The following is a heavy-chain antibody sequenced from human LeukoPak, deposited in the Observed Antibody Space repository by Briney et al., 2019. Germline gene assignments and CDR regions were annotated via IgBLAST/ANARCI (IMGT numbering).Heavy chain of an antibody. CDR3: ARARGDIVVVPAAIWFDP. D-gene: IGHD2-2*01. J-gene: IGHJ5*02. V-gene: IGHV1-2*02. CDR2: IKPNNGGT. Sequence: ASVKVSCKASGYTFTGYYMHWVRQPPGQGLEWMGWIKPNNGGTNYAQKFQGRVTMTRDTSISTAYMELSRLRSDDTAVYYCARARGDIVVVPAAIWFDPWGQGTLVTVSS. CDR1: GYTFTGYY.